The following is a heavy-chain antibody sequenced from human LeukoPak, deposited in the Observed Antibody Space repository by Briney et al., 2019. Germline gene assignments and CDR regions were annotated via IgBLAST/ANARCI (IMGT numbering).Heavy chain of an antibody. CDR1: GFTFDDYA. CDR2: ISWNSGSI. J-gene: IGHJ4*02. D-gene: IGHD6-19*01. V-gene: IGHV3-9*01. CDR3: AKEWVAGRGIDF. Sequence: GGSLRLSCAASGFTFDDYAMHWVRQAPGKGLEWVSGISWNSGSIGYADSVKGRFTISRDNAKNSLYLQMNSLRAEDAALYYCAKEWVAGRGIDFWGQGTLVTVSS.